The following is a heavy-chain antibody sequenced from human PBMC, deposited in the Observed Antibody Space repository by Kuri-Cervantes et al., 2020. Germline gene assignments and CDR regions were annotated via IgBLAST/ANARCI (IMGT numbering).Heavy chain of an antibody. CDR1: GGSICNTNW. CDR2: FYHSGGT. Sequence: SETLSLTCAVSGGSICNTNWWNWVHQPPGKGLEWIGQFYHSGGTNCNPSLKSRVTISVDRSKNQFSLRLSSVTAADTAVYYCVRGYYGSESYYKMYPRHINWFDPWGQGTLVTVSS. V-gene: IGHV4-4*02. J-gene: IGHJ5*02. CDR3: VRGYYGSESYYKMYPRHINWFDP. D-gene: IGHD3-10*01.